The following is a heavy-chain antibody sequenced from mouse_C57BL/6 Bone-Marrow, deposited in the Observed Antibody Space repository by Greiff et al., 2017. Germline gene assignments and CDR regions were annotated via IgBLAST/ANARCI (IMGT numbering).Heavy chain of an antibody. D-gene: IGHD2-10*02. CDR3: SISVWYTNY. V-gene: IGHV14-2*01. Sequence: VQLQQSGAELVKPGASVKLSCTASGFNIKDYYMHWVKQRTEQGLEWIGRIDPEDGETKYDQKFQGKATITADPSSNTAYMQLSSLKSEDTDVYYCSISVWYTNYWGQGTTLTVSS. CDR1: GFNIKDYY. J-gene: IGHJ2*01. CDR2: IDPEDGET.